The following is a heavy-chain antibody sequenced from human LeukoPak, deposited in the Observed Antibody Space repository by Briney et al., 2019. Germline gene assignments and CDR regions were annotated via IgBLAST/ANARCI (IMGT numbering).Heavy chain of an antibody. D-gene: IGHD3-22*01. CDR1: GGSISSGDYY. CDR2: IYYSGST. V-gene: IGHV4-30-4*01. CDR3: ARDFRYYDSSRGMDV. Sequence: SETLSLTCTVSGGSISSGDYYWSWIRQPPGKGLEWIGYIYYSGSTYYNPSLKSRVTISVDTSKNQFSLKLSSVTAADTTVYYCARDFRYYDSSRGMDVWGQGTTVTVSS. J-gene: IGHJ6*02.